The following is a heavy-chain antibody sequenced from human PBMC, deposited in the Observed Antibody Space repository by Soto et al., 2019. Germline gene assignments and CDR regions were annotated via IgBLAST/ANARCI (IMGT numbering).Heavy chain of an antibody. V-gene: IGHV3-33*01. CDR1: GFTFSSYG. J-gene: IGHJ2*01. CDR3: ARVGAIYCSSTSCYLGYFDL. CDR2: IWYDGSNK. D-gene: IGHD2-2*01. Sequence: PGGSLRLSCAASGFTFSSYGMHWVRQAPGKGLEWVAVIWYDGSNKYYADSVKGRFTISRDNSKNTLYLQMNSLRAEDTAVYYCARVGAIYCSSTSCYLGYFDLWGRGTLVTVSS.